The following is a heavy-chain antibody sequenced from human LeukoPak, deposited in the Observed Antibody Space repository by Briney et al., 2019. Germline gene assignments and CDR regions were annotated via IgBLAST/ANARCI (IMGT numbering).Heavy chain of an antibody. V-gene: IGHV5-51*01. D-gene: IGHD2-2*01. CDR1: GYSFTSYW. Sequence: GESLKISCKGSGYSFTSYWIGWVRQMPGKGLEWMGIIYPGDSDTRYSPPFQGQVTISADKSISTAYLQWSSLKASDTAMYYCARHELVVPAAATMFDYWGQGTLLTVSS. J-gene: IGHJ4*02. CDR3: ARHELVVPAAATMFDY. CDR2: IYPGDSDT.